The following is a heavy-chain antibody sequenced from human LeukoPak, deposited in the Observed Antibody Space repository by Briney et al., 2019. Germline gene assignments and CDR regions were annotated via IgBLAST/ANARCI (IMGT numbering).Heavy chain of an antibody. CDR2: ISYDGTDK. Sequence: GGSLRLSCAASGFTFSSYWMSWVRQAPGKGLEWVTLISYDGTDKYYAASVRGRFTISRDNSKNTVYLQMNSLRPEDTGVYYCAKDPQDFYGSSGYRPERYWGQGTLVTVSS. V-gene: IGHV3-30*18. CDR3: AKDPQDFYGSSGYRPERY. J-gene: IGHJ4*02. D-gene: IGHD3-22*01. CDR1: GFTFSSYW.